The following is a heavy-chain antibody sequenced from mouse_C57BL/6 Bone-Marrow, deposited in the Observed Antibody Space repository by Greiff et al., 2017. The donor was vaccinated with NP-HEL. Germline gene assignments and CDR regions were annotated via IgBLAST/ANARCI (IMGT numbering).Heavy chain of an antibody. CDR3: TTGSYYYGSRGYFDY. CDR1: GFNIKDDY. CDR2: IDPENGDT. Sequence: EVQLQQSGAELVRPGASVKLSCTASGFNIKDDYMHWVKQRPEQGLEWIGWIDPENGDTEYASKFQGKATITADTSSNTAYLQLSSLPSEDTAVYYCTTGSYYYGSRGYFDYWGQGTTLTVSS. V-gene: IGHV14-4*01. D-gene: IGHD1-1*01. J-gene: IGHJ2*01.